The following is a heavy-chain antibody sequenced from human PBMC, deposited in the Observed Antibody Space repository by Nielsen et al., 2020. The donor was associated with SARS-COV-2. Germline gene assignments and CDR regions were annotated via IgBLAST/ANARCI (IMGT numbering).Heavy chain of an antibody. D-gene: IGHD2-15*01. Sequence: GGSLRLSCAASGFTFRSYTMNWVRQAPGKGLEWVSYISSSSSTIYYAASVKGRFTISRDNAKNSLYLQMNSLRDEDTAVYYCAREGLHGYYDYYDMDVWGQGTTVTVSS. CDR1: GFTFRSYT. CDR3: AREGLHGYYDYYDMDV. V-gene: IGHV3-48*02. J-gene: IGHJ6*02. CDR2: ISSSSSTI.